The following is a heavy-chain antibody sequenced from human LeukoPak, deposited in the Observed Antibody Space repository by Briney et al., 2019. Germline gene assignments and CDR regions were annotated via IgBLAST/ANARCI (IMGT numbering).Heavy chain of an antibody. J-gene: IGHJ4*02. D-gene: IGHD3-3*01. V-gene: IGHV3-30*02. CDR2: IRHDGSNK. CDR3: AKRHYDFWSGYQNQMYYFDY. CDR1: GFTFSFYG. Sequence: PGGSLRLSCAASGFTFSFYGMYWVRQAPGKGLEWVAFIRHDGSNKYYADSVRGRFIISRDNSKNTLYLQMNSLRGEDTAVYYCAKRHYDFWSGYQNQMYYFDYWGQGTLVTVSS.